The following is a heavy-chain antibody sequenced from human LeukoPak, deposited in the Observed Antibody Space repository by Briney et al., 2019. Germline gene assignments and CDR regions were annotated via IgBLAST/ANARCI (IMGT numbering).Heavy chain of an antibody. D-gene: IGHD5-12*01. Sequence: AGGSLRLSCAASGFTFSSYAMSWVRQAPGKGLEWLSNIGPGDRTLYNADAVQGRFTISRDNAKNSVYLQMKSLRAEDTGVYYCAREGITGHSGYDAFDIWGQGTVVTISS. CDR1: GFTFSSYA. CDR2: IGPGDRTL. J-gene: IGHJ3*02. V-gene: IGHV3-48*03. CDR3: AREGITGHSGYDAFDI.